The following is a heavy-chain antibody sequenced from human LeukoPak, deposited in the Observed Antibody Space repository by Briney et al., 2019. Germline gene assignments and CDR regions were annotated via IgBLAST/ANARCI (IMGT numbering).Heavy chain of an antibody. J-gene: IGHJ4*02. Sequence: GGSLRLXCAASGFTCSSYWMSWVRRAPGKGLEWVANIKQDGSEKYYVDSVKGRFTISRDNAKNSLYLQMNSLRAEDTAVYYCARAGGDSSSWYGGDYWGQGTLVTVSS. D-gene: IGHD6-13*01. V-gene: IGHV3-7*01. CDR2: IKQDGSEK. CDR1: GFTCSSYW. CDR3: ARAGGDSSSWYGGDY.